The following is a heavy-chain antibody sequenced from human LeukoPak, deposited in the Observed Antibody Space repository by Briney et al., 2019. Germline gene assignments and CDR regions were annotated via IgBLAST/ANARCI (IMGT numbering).Heavy chain of an antibody. CDR1: GGSISSSSYY. J-gene: IGHJ3*02. V-gene: IGHV4-39*07. CDR2: IYYSGST. Sequence: SETLSLTCTVSGGSISSSSYYWGWSRQPPGKGLEWIGSIYYSGSTYYNPSLKSRVTISVDTSKNQFSLKLSSVTAEDTAVYYCARDGGYCSSTSCYDAFDIWGQGIMVTVSS. D-gene: IGHD2-2*01. CDR3: ARDGGYCSSTSCYDAFDI.